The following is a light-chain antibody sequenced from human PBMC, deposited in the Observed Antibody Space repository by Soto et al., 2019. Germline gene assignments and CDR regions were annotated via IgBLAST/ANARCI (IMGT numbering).Light chain of an antibody. Sequence: QPVLTQSPSASASLGASVKLTCTLSGGHSSYAIAWHQQQPGKGPRYLMKLDSDGSHNKGDGIPDRFSGSSSGAERYLTISSRRSEDEADYYCQTWGSGIPVVFGGGTKLTVL. CDR1: GGHSSYA. J-gene: IGLJ2*01. CDR2: LDSDGSH. V-gene: IGLV4-69*01. CDR3: QTWGSGIPVV.